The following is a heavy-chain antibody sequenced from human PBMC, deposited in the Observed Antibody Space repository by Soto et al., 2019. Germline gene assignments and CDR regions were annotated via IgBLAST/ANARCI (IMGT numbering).Heavy chain of an antibody. Sequence: SETLSLTCTVSGGSISSSSYYWGWIRQPPGKGLEWIGSIYYSGSTYYNPSLKSRVTISVDTSKNQFSLKLSSVTAADTAVYYCARQGVTMVRGVTKWFDPWGQGTLVTVS. J-gene: IGHJ5*02. V-gene: IGHV4-39*01. CDR3: ARQGVTMVRGVTKWFDP. CDR2: IYYSGST. CDR1: GGSISSSSYY. D-gene: IGHD3-10*01.